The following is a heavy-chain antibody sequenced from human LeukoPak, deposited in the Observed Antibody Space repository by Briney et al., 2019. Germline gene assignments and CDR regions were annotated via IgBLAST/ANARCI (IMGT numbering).Heavy chain of an antibody. CDR1: GGSISSGSYY. D-gene: IGHD6-13*01. Sequence: SQTLSLTCTVSGGSISSGSYYWSWIRQPAGKGLEWIGRIYSSGSTNYHPSLKSRVTISVDTSKNLFSLKLSSVTAADTAVYYCARDRYGSSYRFDPWGQGTLVTVSS. CDR2: IYSSGST. CDR3: ARDRYGSSYRFDP. J-gene: IGHJ5*02. V-gene: IGHV4-61*02.